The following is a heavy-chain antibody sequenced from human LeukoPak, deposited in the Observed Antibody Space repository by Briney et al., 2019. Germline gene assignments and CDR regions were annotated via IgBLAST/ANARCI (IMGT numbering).Heavy chain of an antibody. V-gene: IGHV1-46*01. CDR3: ARARYSSSNGYWFDP. CDR1: GYTFTGYY. CDR2: INPSGGST. J-gene: IGHJ5*02. Sequence: ASVKVSCKASGYTFTGYYMHWVRQAPGQGLEWMGWINPSGGSTSYAQKFQGRVTMTRDMSTSTVYMELSSLRSEDTAVYYCARARYSSSNGYWFDPWGQGTLVTVSS. D-gene: IGHD6-6*01.